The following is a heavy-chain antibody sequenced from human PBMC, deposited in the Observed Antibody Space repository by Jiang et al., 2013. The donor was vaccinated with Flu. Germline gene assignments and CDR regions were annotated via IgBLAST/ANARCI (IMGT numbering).Heavy chain of an antibody. Sequence: SGAEVKKPGSSVKVSCKPSGGTFSGFGVSWVRQAPGQGLEWMGRIIPTVAIEKRAQKFQDRVTITEDKSTSTVYMELSSLRSEDTALYYCARGYSINWESLNDFDYWGQGTLVTVSS. D-gene: IGHD1-26*01. J-gene: IGHJ4*02. V-gene: IGHV1-69*04. CDR2: IIPTVAIE. CDR1: GGTFSGFG. CDR3: ARGYSINWESLNDFDY.